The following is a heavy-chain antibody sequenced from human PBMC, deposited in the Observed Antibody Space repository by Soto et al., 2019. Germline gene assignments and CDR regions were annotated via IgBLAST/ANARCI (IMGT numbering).Heavy chain of an antibody. Sequence: GALVKVFCKASGVTFSSYAISWVRQAPGQGLEWMGGIIPIFGTANYAQKSQGRVTITADESTSTAYMEPSSLRSEDTAFYYFAIGDHWIDGEDMYYFDYWGEANLVNVSS. CDR3: AIGDHWIDGEDMYYFDY. CDR1: GVTFSSYA. CDR2: IIPIFGTA. V-gene: IGHV1-69*13. D-gene: IGHD1-1*01. J-gene: IGHJ4*02.